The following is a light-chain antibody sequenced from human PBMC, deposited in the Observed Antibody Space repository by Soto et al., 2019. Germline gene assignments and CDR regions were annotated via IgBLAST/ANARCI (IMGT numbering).Light chain of an antibody. Sequence: IVLTQSPGTLSLSPGERATLSCRAGQSVSSNYLAWYQQKPGQAPRLLIYGASSRATGIPDKFSGSGSGTDFTLTISRPEPEDFAVYYCQLHGSSPWTFGQGTKVDIK. CDR1: QSVSSNY. CDR3: QLHGSSPWT. V-gene: IGKV3-20*01. CDR2: GAS. J-gene: IGKJ1*01.